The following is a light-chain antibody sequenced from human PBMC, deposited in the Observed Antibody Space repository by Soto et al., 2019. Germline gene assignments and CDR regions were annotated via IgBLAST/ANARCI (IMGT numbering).Light chain of an antibody. CDR1: QDLGTW. J-gene: IGKJ5*01. CDR3: QQAIRLPT. Sequence: IQMTQSPSYVSAFVGDTVTITCRASQDLGTWLAWYQQKPGKAPKILIYGATTLQNGVPSRFSGSGSGTDFTLTITSLQPEDIGTYYCQQAIRLPTFGQGTRLQ. CDR2: GAT. V-gene: IGKV1-12*01.